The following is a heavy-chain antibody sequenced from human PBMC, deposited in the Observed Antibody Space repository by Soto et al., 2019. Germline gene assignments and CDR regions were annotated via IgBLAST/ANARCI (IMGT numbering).Heavy chain of an antibody. D-gene: IGHD2-21*01. J-gene: IGHJ6*02. CDR2: ISYSGST. Sequence: PSETLSLTCAVSGGSISSGGYSWSWIRQPPGKGLEWIGYISYSGSTNYNPSLKSRVTISLDTSKNQFSLKLASVTAADTAVYYCARDEAVINYYYYGMVVWGQGITVTVSS. CDR1: GGSISSGGYS. V-gene: IGHV4-61*08. CDR3: ARDEAVINYYYYGMVV.